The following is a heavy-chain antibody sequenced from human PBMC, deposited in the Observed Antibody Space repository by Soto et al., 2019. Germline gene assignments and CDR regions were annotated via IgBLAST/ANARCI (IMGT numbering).Heavy chain of an antibody. D-gene: IGHD3-22*01. Sequence: QVQLVQSGAEVQKPGSSVKVSCKASGGTFSSYAISWVRQAPGQGLEWMGGIIPIFGTAHYAEKLQGRVTITEDGATSTAYMERSSVRAGDTAVYYCARGEGDSRRSPFGPGGQGTLVTVSS. J-gene: IGHJ5*02. V-gene: IGHV1-69*12. CDR3: ARGEGDSRRSPFGP. CDR2: IIPIFGTA. CDR1: GGTFSSYA.